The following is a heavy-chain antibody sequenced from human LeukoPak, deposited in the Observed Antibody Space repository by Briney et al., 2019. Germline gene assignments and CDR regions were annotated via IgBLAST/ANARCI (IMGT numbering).Heavy chain of an antibody. CDR2: IYYRGST. CDR1: GDSISSYY. Sequence: SETLSLTCTVSGDSISSYYWSWIRQPPGKGREWIGYIYYRGSTNYNPSLKSRVTISVDTSKNQFSLKLSSVTAADTAVYYCASVPFFCSGGSCYSPHNWFDPWGQGTLVTVSS. CDR3: ASVPFFCSGGSCYSPHNWFDP. J-gene: IGHJ5*02. V-gene: IGHV4-59*08. D-gene: IGHD2-15*01.